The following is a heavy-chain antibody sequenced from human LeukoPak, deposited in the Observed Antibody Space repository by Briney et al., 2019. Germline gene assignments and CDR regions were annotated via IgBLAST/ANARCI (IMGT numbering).Heavy chain of an antibody. J-gene: IGHJ4*02. CDR2: ISWNSGSI. CDR3: AKDSTGTLDILTGYFDY. D-gene: IGHD3-9*01. Sequence: GRSLRLFCAASGFTFDDYAMHWVRQAPGKGLEWVSGISWNSGSIGYADSVKGRFTISRDNAKNSLYLQMNSLRAEDTALYYCAKDSTGTLDILTGYFDYWGQGTLVTVSS. V-gene: IGHV3-9*01. CDR1: GFTFDDYA.